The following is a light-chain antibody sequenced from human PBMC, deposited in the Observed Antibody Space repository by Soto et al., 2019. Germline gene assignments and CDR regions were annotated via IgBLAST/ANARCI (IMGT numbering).Light chain of an antibody. V-gene: IGLV1-36*01. CDR1: SFNIGDNA. CDR2: YDD. J-gene: IGLJ3*02. CDR3: AAWDDSLNGWV. Sequence: QSVLTQPPSVSEAPRQRVTISCSGSSFNIGDNAVSWYQQLPGKAPKLLIYYDDLLPSGVSDRFSGSKSGTSASLAISGLQYEDEADYYCAAWDDSLNGWVFGGGTKLTVL.